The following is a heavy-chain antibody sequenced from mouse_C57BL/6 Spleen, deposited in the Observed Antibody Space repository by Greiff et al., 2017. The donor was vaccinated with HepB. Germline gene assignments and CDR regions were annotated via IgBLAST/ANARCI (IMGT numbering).Heavy chain of an antibody. CDR1: GSTFSDYG. V-gene: IGHV5-17*01. Sequence: EVKLMESGGGLVKPGGSLKLSCAASGSTFSDYGMHWVRQAPEKGLEWVAYISSGRSTIYYADTVKGRFTISRDNAKNTLFLQMTSLRSEDTAMYYCGRIDWGAMDYWGQGTSVTVAS. D-gene: IGHD4-1*01. CDR2: ISSGRSTI. J-gene: IGHJ4*01. CDR3: GRIDWGAMDY.